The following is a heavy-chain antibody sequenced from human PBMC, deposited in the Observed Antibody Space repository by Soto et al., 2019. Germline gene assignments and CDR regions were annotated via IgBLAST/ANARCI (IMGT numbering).Heavy chain of an antibody. Sequence: GGSLRLSCAASGFTFSSYSMNWVRQAPGKGLEWVSYISSSSSTIYYADSVKGRFTISRDNAKNSLYLQTNSLRDEDTAVYYCARGLYYYDSSGYWGYWGQGTLVTVSS. V-gene: IGHV3-48*02. D-gene: IGHD3-22*01. CDR2: ISSSSSTI. J-gene: IGHJ4*02. CDR3: ARGLYYYDSSGYWGY. CDR1: GFTFSSYS.